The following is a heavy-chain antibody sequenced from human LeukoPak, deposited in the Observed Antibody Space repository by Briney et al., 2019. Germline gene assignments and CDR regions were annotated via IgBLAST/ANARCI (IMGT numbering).Heavy chain of an antibody. V-gene: IGHV1-18*01. CDR2: ISAYNGNT. CDR3: ARGLRYFDWLFPAPESFDY. J-gene: IGHJ4*02. CDR1: GYTFTSYG. D-gene: IGHD3-9*01. Sequence: ASVKVSCKASGYTFTSYGISWVRQAPGQGLEWMGWISAYNGNTNYAQKLQGRVTMTTDTSTSTAYMELRSLRSDDTAVYYCARGLRYFDWLFPAPESFDYWGQGTLVTVSS.